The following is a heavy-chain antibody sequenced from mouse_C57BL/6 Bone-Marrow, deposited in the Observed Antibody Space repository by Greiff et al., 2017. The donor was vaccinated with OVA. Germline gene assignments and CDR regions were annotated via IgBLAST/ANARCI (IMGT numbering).Heavy chain of an antibody. D-gene: IGHD3-2*02. CDR3: ARSGTAQATRFAY. J-gene: IGHJ3*01. Sequence: QLQPSLPELVPPVSSVPLSCQASVSTFTVSYLPWLKPSPCQFLSWIGYINPNNGGTSYNQKFKGKATLTVNKSSSTAYMELRSLTSEDSAVYYCARSGTAQATRFAYWGQGTLVTVSA. V-gene: IGHV1-22*01. CDR1: VSTFTVSY. CDR2: INPNNGGT.